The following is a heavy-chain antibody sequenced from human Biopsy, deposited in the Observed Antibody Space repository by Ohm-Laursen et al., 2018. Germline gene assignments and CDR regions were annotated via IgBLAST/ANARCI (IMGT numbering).Heavy chain of an antibody. CDR2: IIPIFGTA. D-gene: IGHD3-9*01. J-gene: IGHJ4*02. CDR1: GGTFTNYA. Sequence: SSVKVSCKASGGTFTNYAISWVRQAPGQGLEWMGGIIPIFGTANYAQKFQGRVTITADESTSTAYMELSSLRSDDTAVYYCAIDGNDFLTDYLKIDQWGQGTLVTVSS. V-gene: IGHV1-69*01. CDR3: AIDGNDFLTDYLKIDQ.